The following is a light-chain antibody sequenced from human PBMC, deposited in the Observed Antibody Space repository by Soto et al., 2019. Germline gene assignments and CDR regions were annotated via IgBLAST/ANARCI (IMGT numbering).Light chain of an antibody. CDR1: RSVSSH. V-gene: IGKV3-15*01. CDR3: QQYDNWPVT. J-gene: IGKJ4*01. CDR2: DTS. Sequence: RVLTQSPVTLSVSPGDSATLSCRASRSVSSHVAWYQQKAGRAPRLLIYDTSARVTGIPARFSGRGSETEFTLTISGLQSEDFAVYYCQQYDNWPVTFGGGTTLQIK.